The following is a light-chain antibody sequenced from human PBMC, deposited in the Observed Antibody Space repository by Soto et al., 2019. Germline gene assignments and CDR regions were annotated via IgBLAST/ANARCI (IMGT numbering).Light chain of an antibody. J-gene: IGLJ2*01. CDR1: SSDVGGYNY. CDR2: EVS. CDR3: SSYTSSSTPVV. Sequence: QSALTQPASVSGSPGQSITISCTGTSSDVGGYNYVSWYQHHPGKAPKLMIYEVSNRPSGVSNRFSDSKSGNTASLTISGLQAEDEADYYCSSYTSSSTPVVFGGGTKLTVL. V-gene: IGLV2-14*01.